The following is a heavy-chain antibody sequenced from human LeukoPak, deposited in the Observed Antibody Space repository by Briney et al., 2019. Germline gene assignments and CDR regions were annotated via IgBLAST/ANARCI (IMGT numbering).Heavy chain of an antibody. CDR3: AGSREYVWNPIDY. Sequence: GGSLRLSCAASGFTFSNYGMHWVRQAPGKGLEWVAFIWFDGSDKYYADSVKGRFTISRDNAKSTLYLQMHSLTAEDTAVYYCAGSREYVWNPIDYWGQGTLVTVSS. CDR2: IWFDGSDK. J-gene: IGHJ4*02. D-gene: IGHD3-16*01. CDR1: GFTFSNYG. V-gene: IGHV3-30*02.